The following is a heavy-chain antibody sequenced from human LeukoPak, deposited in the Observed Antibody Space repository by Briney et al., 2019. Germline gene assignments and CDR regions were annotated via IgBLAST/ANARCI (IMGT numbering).Heavy chain of an antibody. V-gene: IGHV3-53*01. J-gene: IGHJ4*02. CDR3: ARDRYSNYFDY. CDR1: GGSISSSNW. CDR2: IYSGGST. Sequence: ETLSLTCTVSGGSISSSNWWSWVRQPPGKGLEWVSVIYSGGSTYYADSVKGRFTISRDNSKNTLYLQMNSLRAEDTAVYYCARDRYSNYFDYWGQGTLVTVSS. D-gene: IGHD4-11*01.